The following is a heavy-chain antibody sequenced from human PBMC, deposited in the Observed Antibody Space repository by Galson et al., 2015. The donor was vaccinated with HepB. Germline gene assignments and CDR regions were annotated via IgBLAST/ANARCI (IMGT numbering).Heavy chain of an antibody. CDR1: GFTFSSYT. J-gene: IGHJ6*02. V-gene: IGHV3-21*01. CDR2: VSTGSPYI. CDR3: ARDPVLRSSDRPPDDFYGLDV. D-gene: IGHD3-3*01. Sequence: SLRLSCAASGFTFSSYTMNWLRQAPGKGLEWVSCVSTGSPYIYYADSVKGRFTISRDNAKNSLFLQMNSLTVEDTGVYYCARDPVLRSSDRPPDDFYGLDVWGQGTTVTVSS.